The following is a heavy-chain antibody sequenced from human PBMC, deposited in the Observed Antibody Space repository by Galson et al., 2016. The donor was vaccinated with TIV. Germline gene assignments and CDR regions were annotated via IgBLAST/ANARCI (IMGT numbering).Heavy chain of an antibody. CDR3: TRFFSGNDY. D-gene: IGHD1-26*01. Sequence: SLRLSCAASGFSFSAYSMTWVRQTPGKGLEWVSFVSATTSHIYYADSVKGRFTISRDNTNNSLYLQINSLRAEDTAVYYCTRFFSGNDYWGQGTLVTVSS. J-gene: IGHJ4*02. CDR2: VSATTSHI. V-gene: IGHV3-21*01. CDR1: GFSFSAYS.